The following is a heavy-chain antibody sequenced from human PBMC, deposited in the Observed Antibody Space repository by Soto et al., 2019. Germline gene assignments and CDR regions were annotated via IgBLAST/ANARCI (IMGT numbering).Heavy chain of an antibody. Sequence: SAKASCEECRVRFDSYSMTWMRHAHRQGLEWVGGIIPRSAKSNYAQKFESRVTITADESTSTAYMELSSLRSDDTAVYYCAREGLVLVPTTVNSDDYDYAMDVLGHGTTVTVSS. CDR1: RVRFDSYS. CDR3: AREGLVLVPTTVNSDDYDYAMDV. J-gene: IGHJ6*02. CDR2: IIPRSAKS. V-gene: IGHV1-69*13. D-gene: IGHD2-2*01.